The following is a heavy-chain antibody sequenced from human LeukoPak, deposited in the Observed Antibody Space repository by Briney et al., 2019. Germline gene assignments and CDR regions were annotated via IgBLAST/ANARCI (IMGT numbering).Heavy chain of an antibody. D-gene: IGHD3-3*01. CDR2: IYHTGST. J-gene: IGHJ5*02. Sequence: SETLSVTCSVSGASIRSYYWSWIRQPPEKGLEWIGYIYHTGSTNYSPSLNSRVTMSVDTSKNEFSLKLSSVTAADTAVYYCARQSRLVIFGVANHWFDPWSQGALVTVSS. V-gene: IGHV4-59*08. CDR1: GASIRSYY. CDR3: ARQSRLVIFGVANHWFDP.